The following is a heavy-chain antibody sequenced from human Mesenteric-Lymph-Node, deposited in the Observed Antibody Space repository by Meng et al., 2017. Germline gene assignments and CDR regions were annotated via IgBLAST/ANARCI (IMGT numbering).Heavy chain of an antibody. CDR3: AREGSSGWYDAFDI. CDR2: INDNGENT. J-gene: IGHJ3*02. D-gene: IGHD6-19*01. V-gene: IGHV3-64*01. Sequence: ESPKILCAAPGFTFNNAWMNWVRQAPGKGLEYVSAINDNGENTYYANSVKGRFTISRDNSKNTLYLQMGSLGAEGTAVYYCAREGSSGWYDAFDIWGQGTMVTVSS. CDR1: GFTFNNAW.